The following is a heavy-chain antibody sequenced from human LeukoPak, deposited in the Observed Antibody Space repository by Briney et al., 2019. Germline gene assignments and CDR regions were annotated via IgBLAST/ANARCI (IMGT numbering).Heavy chain of an antibody. CDR1: GYTFTGYY. CDR3: ARAYKGYCSSTSCYLFDP. D-gene: IGHD2-2*01. Sequence: GASVKVSCKTSGYTFTGYYIHWVRQAPGQGFEWMGWINPNSGGTSYAQEFQGRVTMTRDTSISTAYMELSRLRSDDTAVYYCARAYKGYCSSTSCYLFDPWGQGTLVTVSS. J-gene: IGHJ5*02. V-gene: IGHV1-2*02. CDR2: INPNSGGT.